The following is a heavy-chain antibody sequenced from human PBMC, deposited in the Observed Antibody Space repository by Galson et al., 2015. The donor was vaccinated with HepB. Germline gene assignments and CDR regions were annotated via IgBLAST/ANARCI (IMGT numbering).Heavy chain of an antibody. CDR3: AREFTRKGLWFGEPPIPYGMDV. CDR2: INPNSGGT. Sequence: SMKVSCKASGSTFTGYYMHWVRQAPGQGLEWMGWINPNSGGTNYAQKFQGRVTMTRDTSISTAYMELSRLRSDDTAVYYCAREFTRKGLWFGEPPIPYGMDVWGQGTTVTVSS. CDR1: GSTFTGYY. D-gene: IGHD3-10*01. V-gene: IGHV1-2*02. J-gene: IGHJ6*02.